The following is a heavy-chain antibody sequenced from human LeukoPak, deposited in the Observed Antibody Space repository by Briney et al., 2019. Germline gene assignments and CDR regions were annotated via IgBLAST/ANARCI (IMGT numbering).Heavy chain of an antibody. D-gene: IGHD2-15*01. V-gene: IGHV3-7*03. CDR2: TKQDGSEK. CDR3: AREVGYCSGGSCYFGFDY. Sequence: GGSLRLSCAASGFTFSSYGMHWVRQAPGKGLEWVANTKQDGSEKYYMDSVKGRFTISRDNAKNSLYLQMNSLRAEDTAVYYRAREVGYCSGGSCYFGFDYWGQGTLVTVSS. CDR1: GFTFSSYG. J-gene: IGHJ4*02.